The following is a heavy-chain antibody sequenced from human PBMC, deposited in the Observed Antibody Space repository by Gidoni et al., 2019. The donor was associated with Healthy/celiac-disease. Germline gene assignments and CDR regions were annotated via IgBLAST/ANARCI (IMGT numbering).Heavy chain of an antibody. Sequence: QVQLVQSGAEVKKPGASVKVSCKASGYPFTGYYMPWVRQAPGQGLEWMGWINPNSGGTNYAQKFQGWVTMTRDTSISTAYMELSRLRSDDTAVYYCARAAHDYVWGSYRYTNLYFDYWGQGTLVTVSS. D-gene: IGHD3-16*02. CDR2: INPNSGGT. J-gene: IGHJ4*02. CDR3: ARAAHDYVWGSYRYTNLYFDY. CDR1: GYPFTGYY. V-gene: IGHV1-2*04.